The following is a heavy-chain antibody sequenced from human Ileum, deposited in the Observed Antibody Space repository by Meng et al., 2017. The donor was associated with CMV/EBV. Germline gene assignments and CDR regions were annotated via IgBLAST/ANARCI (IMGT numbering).Heavy chain of an antibody. CDR1: GASITNDDYY. Sequence: QGQPQEQGRALVKPSQTLFLTCTVSGASITNDDYYWSWIRQPPGKGLEWIGYIYYNGITYYNPSLKSRIAILVDTSKSQFSLIVSSVTAADTAVYYCAKYSGPSRWFDPWGQGTLVTVSS. V-gene: IGHV4-30-4*01. J-gene: IGHJ5*02. D-gene: IGHD5-12*01. CDR2: IYYNGIT. CDR3: AKYSGPSRWFDP.